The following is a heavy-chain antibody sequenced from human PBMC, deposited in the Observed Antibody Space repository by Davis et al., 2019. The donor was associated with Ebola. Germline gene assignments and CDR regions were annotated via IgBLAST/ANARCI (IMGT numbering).Heavy chain of an antibody. V-gene: IGHV3-33*06. Sequence: GGSLRLSCAASGFNFRSYGMHWVRQAPDKGLEWVAVIWYDGSRKYYGDSVKGRFTISRDNSNNLLYLQMNSLRAEDTAVYYCAKGRQQLVPENWFDPWGQGTLVTVSS. D-gene: IGHD6-13*01. J-gene: IGHJ5*02. CDR1: GFNFRSYG. CDR2: IWYDGSRK. CDR3: AKGRQQLVPENWFDP.